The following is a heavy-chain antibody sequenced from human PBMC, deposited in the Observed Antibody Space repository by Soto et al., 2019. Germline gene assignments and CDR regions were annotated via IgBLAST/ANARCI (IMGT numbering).Heavy chain of an antibody. D-gene: IGHD6-13*01. Sequence: QITLKESGPTLVKPTQTLTLTCTFSGFSLSTSGVGVGWIRQPPGKALEWLALIYWDDDKRYSPYLKSRLTITKDPSNDQVVLTMTNRDPVDTATYYCSRLTATGLDYWGQGALVTVSS. CDR2: IYWDDDK. CDR3: SRLTATGLDY. CDR1: GFSLSTSGVG. J-gene: IGHJ4*02. V-gene: IGHV2-5*02.